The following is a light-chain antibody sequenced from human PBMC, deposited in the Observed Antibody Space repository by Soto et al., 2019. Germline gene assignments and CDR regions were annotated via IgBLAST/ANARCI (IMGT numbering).Light chain of an antibody. V-gene: IGKV1-5*03. Sequence: DIPMTQSPSTLSASVGDRVTITCRASQSISSWLAWYQQNPGKAPKLLIYKASSLESGVPSRFSGSGSGTEFTLTISSLQPDDFETYYCQQYSTFGQGTKVEIK. CDR3: QQYST. J-gene: IGKJ1*01. CDR1: QSISSW. CDR2: KAS.